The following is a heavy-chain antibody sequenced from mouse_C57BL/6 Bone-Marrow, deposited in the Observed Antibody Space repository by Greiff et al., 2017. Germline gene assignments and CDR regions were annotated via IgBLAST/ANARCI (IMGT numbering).Heavy chain of an antibody. Sequence: VQLQQSGAELMKPGASVKLSCKATGYTFTGYWIEWVKQRPEHGLEWIGEILTGCGSTNYNEKVKGKATFTAATSSNTASMQLSSLTTEDSAIDYCARYAPGLFSYFFDYWGQGTPLTVSS. J-gene: IGHJ2*01. D-gene: IGHD6-5*01. V-gene: IGHV1-9*01. CDR3: ARYAPGLFSYFFDY. CDR2: ILTGCGST. CDR1: GYTFTGYW.